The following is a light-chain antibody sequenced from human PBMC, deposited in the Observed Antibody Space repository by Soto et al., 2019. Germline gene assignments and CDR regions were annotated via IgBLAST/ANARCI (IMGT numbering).Light chain of an antibody. CDR1: ISDFVLYNY. CDR2: GVS. J-gene: IGLJ1*01. V-gene: IGLV2-14*01. CDR3: SSHTTTSSALQV. Sequence: QSVLTQPASVSGSPGQSITISCTGTISDFVLYNYVSWYQQHPGKAPKLMLYGVSNRPSGVSNRFSGSKSGNTASLTISGLQAEDEDDYYCSSHTTTSSALQVFGTGTKVTVL.